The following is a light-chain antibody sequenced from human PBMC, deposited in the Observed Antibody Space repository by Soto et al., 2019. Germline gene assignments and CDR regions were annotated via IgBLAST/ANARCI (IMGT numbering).Light chain of an antibody. CDR3: QQSYNPPPLT. CDR1: QSISTY. CDR2: GAS. Sequence: DIPMTQSPSSLSASVGDTITITCRASQSISTYLNWYQQKPRKGPSLLIYGASSLQNGVPSRFSGSGSGTDFTLTISRLQPEVFATYYCQQSYNPPPLTFGGGTKVEIK. V-gene: IGKV1-39*01. J-gene: IGKJ4*01.